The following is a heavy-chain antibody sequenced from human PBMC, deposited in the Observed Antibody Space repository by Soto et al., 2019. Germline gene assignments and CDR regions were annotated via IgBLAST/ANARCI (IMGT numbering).Heavy chain of an antibody. CDR3: ASKLRFLEWLSEGALDY. V-gene: IGHV4-30-4*01. D-gene: IGHD3-3*01. J-gene: IGHJ4*02. CDR2: IYYSGST. Sequence: QVQLQESGPGLVKPSQTLSLTCTVSGGSISSGDYYWSWIRQPPGKGLEWIGYIYYSGSTYYKPSLKSRVTISVDTSKNQFSLKLSSVTAADTAVYYCASKLRFLEWLSEGALDYWGPGTLVTVSS. CDR1: GGSISSGDYY.